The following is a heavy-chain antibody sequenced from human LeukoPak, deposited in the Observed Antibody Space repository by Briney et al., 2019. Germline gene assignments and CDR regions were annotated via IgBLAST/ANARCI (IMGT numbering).Heavy chain of an antibody. CDR1: GYTFTSYY. Sequence: ASVKVSCKASGYTFTSYYMHWVRQAPGQGLEWMGIINPSGGSTNYAQKFQGRVTMTRDTSTSTVYMELSSLRSYDTAVYYCARGDYDFWSGSDPWGQGTLVTVSS. D-gene: IGHD3-3*01. CDR2: INPSGGST. V-gene: IGHV1-46*01. CDR3: ARGDYDFWSGSDP. J-gene: IGHJ5*02.